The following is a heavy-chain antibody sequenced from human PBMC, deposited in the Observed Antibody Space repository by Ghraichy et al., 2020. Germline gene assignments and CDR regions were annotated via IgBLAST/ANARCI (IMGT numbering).Heavy chain of an antibody. J-gene: IGHJ6*03. D-gene: IGHD7-27*01. CDR1: GGSISSSSYY. V-gene: IGHV4-39*01. CDR3: ARLRNNWGNYYYYYYYMDV. CDR2: IYYSGST. Sequence: SETLSLTCTVSGGSISSSSYYWGWIRQPPGKGLEWIGSIYYSGSTYYNPSLKSRVTISVDTSKNQFSRKLSSVTAADTAVYYCARLRNNWGNYYYYYYYMDVWGKGTTVTVSS.